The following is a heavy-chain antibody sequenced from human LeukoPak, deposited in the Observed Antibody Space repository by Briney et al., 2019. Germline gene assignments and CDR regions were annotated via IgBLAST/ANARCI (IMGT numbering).Heavy chain of an antibody. V-gene: IGHV1-2*02. CDR3: ARLARAWVVDVPWDY. D-gene: IGHD2-15*01. Sequence: ASVKVSCKASGYTFTGYYMHWMRQAPGQGLEWMGWINPNSGGTNYAQKFQGRVTMTRDTSISTAYMELSRLRSDDTAVYYCARLARAWVVDVPWDYWGQGTPVTVSS. CDR1: GYTFTGYY. CDR2: INPNSGGT. J-gene: IGHJ4*02.